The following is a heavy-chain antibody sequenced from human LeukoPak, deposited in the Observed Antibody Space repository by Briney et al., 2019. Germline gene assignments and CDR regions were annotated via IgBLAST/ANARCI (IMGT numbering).Heavy chain of an antibody. CDR2: VSTSGVGT. CDR1: GFTFSSFA. D-gene: IGHD1-1*01. J-gene: IGHJ4*02. Sequence: PGGSLRLSCAASGFTFSSFAMSWIRQAPGKGLEWVSSVSTSGVGTYYADSVRGRFTISRDNAKNSLYLQMNSLRAEDTAVYYCAREGWSGTTDYWGQGTLVTVSS. V-gene: IGHV3-23*01. CDR3: AREGWSGTTDY.